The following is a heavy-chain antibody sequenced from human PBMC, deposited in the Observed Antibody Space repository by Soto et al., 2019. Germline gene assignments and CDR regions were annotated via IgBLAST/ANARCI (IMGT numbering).Heavy chain of an antibody. J-gene: IGHJ4*02. CDR3: ARDDDDYWGGYQYYFDY. Sequence: QVQLVQSGAEVKKPGASVKVSCKASGYTFTSYGISWVRQAPGQGLEWMGWISAYNGNTNYAQNSQARVTRTTDTSTSTADMELRSLTSYDTAVYYCARDDDDYWGGYQYYFDYWGQGTLVTVSS. CDR2: ISAYNGNT. D-gene: IGHD3-3*01. CDR1: GYTFTSYG. V-gene: IGHV1-18*01.